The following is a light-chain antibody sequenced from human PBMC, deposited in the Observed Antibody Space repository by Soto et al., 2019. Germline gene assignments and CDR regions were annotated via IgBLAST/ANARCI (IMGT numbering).Light chain of an antibody. CDR1: STDVGNYNL. V-gene: IGLV2-23*02. J-gene: IGLJ1*01. CDR2: DVS. CDR3: SSCAGSGTYYL. Sequence: QSALTQPASVSGSPGQSMTISCTGTSTDVGNYNLVSWYQQQHPGKAPKLMIYDVSKRPSGVSNRFSGSKSGNTASLTISGLQAEDEADYYCSSCAGSGTYYLFGTGTKVTVL.